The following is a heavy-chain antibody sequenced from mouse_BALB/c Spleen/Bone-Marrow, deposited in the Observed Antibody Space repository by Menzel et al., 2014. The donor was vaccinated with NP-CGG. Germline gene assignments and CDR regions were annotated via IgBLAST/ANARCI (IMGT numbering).Heavy chain of an antibody. CDR1: GYNITDTY. D-gene: IGHD2-14*01. V-gene: IGHV14-3*02. Sequence: EVQLQQSGAELVKPGASVKLSCTASGYNITDTYMHWVKQRPEQGLEWIGRIDPANGNTKYNQKFQDKATITADTSSNTAYVQLSSLTSEDAAVYYCARYRQGAYFDYWGQGTTLTVSS. CDR2: IDPANGNT. CDR3: ARYRQGAYFDY. J-gene: IGHJ2*01.